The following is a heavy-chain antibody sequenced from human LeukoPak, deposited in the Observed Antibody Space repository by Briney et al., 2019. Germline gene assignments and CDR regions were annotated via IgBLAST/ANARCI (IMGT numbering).Heavy chain of an antibody. Sequence: GGSLRLSCAASGFTFSTYAMNWVRQAPGKGLEWVSTISGSGGTPHYADSVKGRFTISRNNSKNTLHLQMNSLRAEDTAVYYCAKGGDLITYFDYWGQGTLVTVSS. CDR3: AKGGDLITYFDY. CDR1: GFTFSTYA. D-gene: IGHD3-16*01. CDR2: ISGSGGTP. J-gene: IGHJ4*02. V-gene: IGHV3-23*01.